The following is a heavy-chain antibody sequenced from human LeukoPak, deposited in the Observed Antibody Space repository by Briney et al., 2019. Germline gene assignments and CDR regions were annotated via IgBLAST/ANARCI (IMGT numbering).Heavy chain of an antibody. V-gene: IGHV3-53*01. CDR2: IYSGGSK. J-gene: IGHJ2*01. Sequence: SGGSLRLSCAVSEYSVSTNDMSWVRQFPGGGLEWLSIIYSGGSKFYAASVKGRFTISRDISENTLHLEMNSLRAEDTAVYYCASLRQGWWYFEFWGRGTLVTVSS. D-gene: IGHD5/OR15-5a*01. CDR3: ASLRQGWWYFEF. CDR1: EYSVSTND.